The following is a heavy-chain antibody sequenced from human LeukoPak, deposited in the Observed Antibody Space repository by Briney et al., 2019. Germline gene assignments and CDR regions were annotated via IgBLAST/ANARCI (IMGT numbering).Heavy chain of an antibody. D-gene: IGHD4-17*01. J-gene: IGHJ4*02. CDR2: IKHDGSET. CDR1: GLTFSRDW. V-gene: IGHV3-7*01. CDR3: AKIGDDFGDYFDH. Sequence: GGSLRLSCAASGLTFSRDWMSWLRQAPGKGLEWVANIKHDGSETAYVGSVRGRFTISRDNAKNSLYLQMNSLRAEDTAVYYCAKIGDDFGDYFDHWGQGTLVTVSS.